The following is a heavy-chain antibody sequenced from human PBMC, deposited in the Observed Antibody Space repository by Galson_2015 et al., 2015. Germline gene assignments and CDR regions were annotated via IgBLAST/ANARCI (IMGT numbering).Heavy chain of an antibody. V-gene: IGHV4-39*01. CDR2: IYYNGDT. Sequence: ETLSLTCTVSGGSISSSSYYWGWIRQPPGKGLEWIGAIYYNGDTYCNPSLKSRVTVSADTSKIQFSLRLSSVTAADTAVYYCARTNTDSSGYYYLDYWGQGTLVTVSS. D-gene: IGHD3-22*01. CDR1: GGSISSSSYY. J-gene: IGHJ4*02. CDR3: ARTNTDSSGYYYLDY.